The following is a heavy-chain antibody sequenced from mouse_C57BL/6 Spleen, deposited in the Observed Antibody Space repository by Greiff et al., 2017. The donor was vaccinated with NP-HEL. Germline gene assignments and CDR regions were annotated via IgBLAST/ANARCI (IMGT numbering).Heavy chain of an antibody. CDR3: TRVYYYAMDY. CDR1: GFTFSSYD. V-gene: IGHV5-9-1*02. CDR2: ISSGGDYI. Sequence: EVKLVESGEGLVKPGGSLKLSCAASGFTFSSYDMSWVRQTPEKRLEWVAYISSGGDYIYYADTVKGRFTISRDNARNTLYLHMSSLKSEDTAMYYCTRVYYYAMDYWGQGTSVTVSS. J-gene: IGHJ4*01.